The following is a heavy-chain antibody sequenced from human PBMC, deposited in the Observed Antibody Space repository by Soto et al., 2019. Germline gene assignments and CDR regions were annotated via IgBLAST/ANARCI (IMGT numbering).Heavy chain of an antibody. J-gene: IGHJ4*02. D-gene: IGHD3-16*01. CDR2: IYWDDDK. Sequence: SGPTLVNPPQTLTLTCTFSGFSLSTRGVGVGWIRQPPGKALEWLALIYWDDDKRYSPSLKSRLTITKDTSKNQVVLTMTNMDPVDTATFYGAQSNDHARLGEFYFDYGGQETLVTFPS. V-gene: IGHV2-5*02. CDR3: AQSNDHARLGEFYFDY. CDR1: GFSLSTRGVG.